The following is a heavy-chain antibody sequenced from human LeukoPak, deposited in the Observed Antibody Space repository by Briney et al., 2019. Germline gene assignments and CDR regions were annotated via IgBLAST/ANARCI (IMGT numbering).Heavy chain of an antibody. CDR1: VFAFGDYA. V-gene: IGHV3-49*04. CDR3: TRVYYDYVWGSYRYNKFCYFDY. Sequence: QPGRSLRLSCTASVFAFGDYAMSWVRQAPGKGQELVGFIRSKAYGGTTEYAAAVKGRFTISRDNSKSIAYLQMNSLKTEDTAVYYCTRVYYDYVWGSYRYNKFCYFDYWGQGTLVTVSS. CDR2: IRSKAYGGTT. J-gene: IGHJ4*02. D-gene: IGHD3-16*02.